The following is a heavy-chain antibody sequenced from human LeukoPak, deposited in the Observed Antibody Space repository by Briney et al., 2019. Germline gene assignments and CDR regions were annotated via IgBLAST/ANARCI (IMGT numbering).Heavy chain of an antibody. CDR1: GYTFTSYY. V-gene: IGHV1-46*01. CDR2: INPSGGST. D-gene: IGHD2-15*01. Sequence: ASVKVSCKASGYTFTSYYMHWVRQAPGQGLEWMGIINPSGGSTSYAQKFQGRVTMTRDTSTSTVYMELSSLRSEDTAVYYCASALYCSGGSCPWGFDYWGQGTLVTVSS. CDR3: ASALYCSGGSCPWGFDY. J-gene: IGHJ4*02.